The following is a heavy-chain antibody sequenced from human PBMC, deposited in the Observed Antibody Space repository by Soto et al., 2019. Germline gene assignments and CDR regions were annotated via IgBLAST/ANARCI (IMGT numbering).Heavy chain of an antibody. CDR2: IYSGGTT. J-gene: IGHJ4*02. Sequence: EVPLVESGGGLVQPGGSLRLSCAASGFTVSSNYMSWVRQAPGKELEWVSVIYSGGTTYYADSVKGRFTISRDNSKNTLYLQMNSLRAEDTAVYSCDSAVAGTFHWGQGTLVTVSS. V-gene: IGHV3-66*01. CDR3: DSAVAGTFH. D-gene: IGHD6-19*01. CDR1: GFTVSSNY.